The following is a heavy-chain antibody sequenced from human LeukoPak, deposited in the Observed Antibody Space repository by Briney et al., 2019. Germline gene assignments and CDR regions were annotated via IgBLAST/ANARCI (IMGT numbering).Heavy chain of an antibody. J-gene: IGHJ4*02. D-gene: IGHD6-19*01. CDR2: ISGSGGST. CDR1: GFTFSSYA. CDR3: AKGREWLVQYYFDY. V-gene: IGHV3-23*01. Sequence: GWSLRLSCAASGFTFSSYAMSWVRQAPGKGLEWVSAISGSGGSTYYADSVKGRFTISRDNSKNTLYLQMNSLRAEDTAVYYCAKGREWLVQYYFDYWGQGTLVTVSS.